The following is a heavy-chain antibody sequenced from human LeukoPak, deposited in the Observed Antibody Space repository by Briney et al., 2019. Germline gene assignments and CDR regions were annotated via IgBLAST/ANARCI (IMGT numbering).Heavy chain of an antibody. J-gene: IGHJ4*02. CDR2: IKQDGSEK. CDR3: ARDMSSGWYDY. CDR1: GFTFSSYW. Sequence: GGSLRPSCAASGFTFSSYWMSWVRQAPGKGLEWVANIKQDGSEKYYVDSVKGRFTISRDNAKNSLYLQMNSLRAEDTAVYYCARDMSSGWYDYWGQGTLVTVSS. V-gene: IGHV3-7*03. D-gene: IGHD6-19*01.